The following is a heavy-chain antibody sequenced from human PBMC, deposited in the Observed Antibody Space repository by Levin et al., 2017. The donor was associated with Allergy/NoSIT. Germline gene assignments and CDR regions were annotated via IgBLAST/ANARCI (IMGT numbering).Heavy chain of an antibody. CDR1: GFTFSNAW. CDR3: TTSGAGYYDYVWGIDGVY. CDR2: IKSKTDGGTT. V-gene: IGHV3-15*01. J-gene: IGHJ4*02. D-gene: IGHD3-16*01. Sequence: LGESLKISCAASGFTFSNAWMSWVRQAPGKGLEWVGRIKSKTDGGTTDYAAPVKGRFTISRDDSKNTLYLQMNSLKTEDTAVYYCTTSGAGYYDYVWGIDGVYWGQGTLVTVSS.